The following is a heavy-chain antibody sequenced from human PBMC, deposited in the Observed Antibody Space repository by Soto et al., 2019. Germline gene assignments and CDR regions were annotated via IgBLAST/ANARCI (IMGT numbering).Heavy chain of an antibody. CDR2: IIPYYNTL. J-gene: IGHJ4*02. D-gene: IGHD6-13*01. CDR3: ASGARRWYPYFFDS. V-gene: IGHV1-69*01. Sequence: QAQVVQSGAEVRKPGSSVKLSCKASEGTFNSYAIAWVRQAPGQGIEWMGGIIPYYNTLNYAQKFQDRVTITADDSTNTVYMELSSLRSDDTAVYFCASGARRWYPYFFDSWAQGTLVTVSS. CDR1: EGTFNSYA.